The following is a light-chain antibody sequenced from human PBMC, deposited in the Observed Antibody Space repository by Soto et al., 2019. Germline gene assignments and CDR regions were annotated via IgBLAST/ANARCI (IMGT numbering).Light chain of an antibody. CDR3: QQANSYPWT. J-gene: IGKJ1*01. Sequence: DIHPTQSRSTLSAPHRDSVTITYRASQTVSSWLAWYQQKPGQAPRLLIYGSSSLLSGVPSRFSGTRSGTDFTLTISSLQPEDFATYYCQQANSYPWTFGQGTKVDIK. V-gene: IGKV1-5*01. CDR1: QTVSSW. CDR2: GSS.